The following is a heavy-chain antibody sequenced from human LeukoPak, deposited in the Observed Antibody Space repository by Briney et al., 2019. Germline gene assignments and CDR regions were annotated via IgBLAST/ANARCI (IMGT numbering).Heavy chain of an antibody. Sequence: SETLSLTCAVYGESSFSSYYWSWIRQTPGGALEWIGEINHSGYTNYNPSLNSRVTLSLDTSKNPFSLRVTSVTAADAAVYYCSRQVVGTDYWGQGTLVTVSS. J-gene: IGHJ4*02. CDR1: GESSFSSYY. V-gene: IGHV4-34*01. D-gene: IGHD3-22*01. CDR3: SRQVVGTDY. CDR2: INHSGYT.